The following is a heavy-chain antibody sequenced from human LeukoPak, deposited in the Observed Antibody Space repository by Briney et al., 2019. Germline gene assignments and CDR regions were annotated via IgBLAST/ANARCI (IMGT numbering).Heavy chain of an antibody. Sequence: PSETLSLTCTVSGGSISSYYWCWIRQPPGKGLEWIGYIYYSGSTNYNPSLKSRVTISVDTSKNQFSLKLSSVTAADTAVYYCARLSPLYCSGGSCYSARYFDYWGQGTLVTVSS. J-gene: IGHJ4*02. CDR1: GGSISSYY. D-gene: IGHD2-15*01. CDR2: IYYSGST. CDR3: ARLSPLYCSGGSCYSARYFDY. V-gene: IGHV4-59*08.